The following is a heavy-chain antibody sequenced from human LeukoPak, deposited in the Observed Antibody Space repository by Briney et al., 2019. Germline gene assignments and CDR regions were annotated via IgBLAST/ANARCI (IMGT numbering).Heavy chain of an antibody. CDR2: INHSGST. Sequence: PSETLSLTCAVYGGSFSGYYWSWIRQPPGKGLEWIGEINHSGSTNYNPSLKSRVTISVDTSKNQFSLKLSSVTAADTAVYYCASITVVTVDAFDIWGQGTMVTVSS. CDR3: ASITVVTVDAFDI. V-gene: IGHV4-34*01. D-gene: IGHD2-21*02. CDR1: GGSFSGYY. J-gene: IGHJ3*02.